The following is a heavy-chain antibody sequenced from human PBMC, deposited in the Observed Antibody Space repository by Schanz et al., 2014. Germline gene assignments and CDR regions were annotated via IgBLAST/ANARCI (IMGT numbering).Heavy chain of an antibody. Sequence: QVQLVQSGVEVKRPGASVRVSCKASGYSFTDYAIHWVRQAPGQGLEWMGWISGYNGDTNYAPKFQDRVTMTTDTSMSTAYMELRSLISDDTAVYYCVRDAGWAFGDYHGMDVWGQGTSXTVSS. J-gene: IGHJ6*02. V-gene: IGHV1-18*01. CDR2: ISGYNGDT. CDR1: GYSFTDYA. CDR3: VRDAGWAFGDYHGMDV. D-gene: IGHD3-10*01.